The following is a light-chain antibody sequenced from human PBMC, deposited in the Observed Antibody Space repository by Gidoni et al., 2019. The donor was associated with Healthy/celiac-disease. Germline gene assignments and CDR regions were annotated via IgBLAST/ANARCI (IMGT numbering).Light chain of an antibody. CDR1: QGIRND. V-gene: IGKV1-6*01. Sequence: AIQMTQSPSSLSASVGYSVTITCRASQGIRNDLGWYQQKPGKAPTLLIYAASSLQSGVPSRFSGSGSGTDFTLTISSLQPEDFATYYCLQDYNYPPTFGQGTKVEIK. J-gene: IGKJ1*01. CDR2: AAS. CDR3: LQDYNYPPT.